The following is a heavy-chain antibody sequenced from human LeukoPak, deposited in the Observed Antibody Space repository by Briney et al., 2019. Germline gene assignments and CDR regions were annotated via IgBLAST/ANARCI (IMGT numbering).Heavy chain of an antibody. CDR3: AKAPLTITIFGVVIECFDY. D-gene: IGHD3-3*01. CDR2: ISGSGGST. V-gene: IGHV3-23*01. Sequence: GGSLRLSCAASGFTFSSYAMSWVRQAPGKGLEWVSAISGSGGSTYYADSVKGRFTISRDNSKNTLYLQMNSLRAEDTAVYYCAKAPLTITIFGVVIECFDYWGQGTLVTVSS. CDR1: GFTFSSYA. J-gene: IGHJ4*02.